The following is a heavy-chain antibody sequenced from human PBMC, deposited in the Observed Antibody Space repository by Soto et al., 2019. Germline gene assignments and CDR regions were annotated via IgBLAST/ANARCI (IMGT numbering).Heavy chain of an antibody. J-gene: IGHJ4*02. V-gene: IGHV1-8*01. CDR2: MNPNSGNT. CDR1: GYTFTSYD. D-gene: IGHD5-12*01. Sequence: QVQLVQSGAEVKKPGASVKVSCKSSGYTFTSYDITWVRQATGQGLEWMGWMNPNSGNTGYAQKFQGRVTMTRNTSISTAYMELSSLRSEDTAVYYCARERYSGYVCGYWGQGTLVTVSS. CDR3: ARERYSGYVCGY.